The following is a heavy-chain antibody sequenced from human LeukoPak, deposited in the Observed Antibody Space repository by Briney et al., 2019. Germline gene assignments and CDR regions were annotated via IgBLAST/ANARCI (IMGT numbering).Heavy chain of an antibody. V-gene: IGHV1-8*01. D-gene: IGHD1-26*01. CDR1: GYTFTSYD. J-gene: IGHJ4*02. CDR2: MNPNSGNT. Sequence: ASVKVSCKASGYTFTSYDINWVRQATGQGLEWMGWMNPNSGNTGYAQKFQGRVTMTRNTSISTAYMELGSLRSEDTAVYYCARVPVGATTVDYWGQGTLVTVSS. CDR3: ARVPVGATTVDY.